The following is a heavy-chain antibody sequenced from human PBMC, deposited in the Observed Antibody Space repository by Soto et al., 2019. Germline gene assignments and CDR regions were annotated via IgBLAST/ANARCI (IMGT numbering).Heavy chain of an antibody. Sequence: GGSLRLSCAASGFTFSSYGMHWVRQAPGKGLEWVAVIWYDGSNKYYADSVKGRFTISRDNSKNTLYLQMNSLTVEDTAVFYCALLDFYAKWGQGTLVTVSS. J-gene: IGHJ4*01. CDR2: IWYDGSNK. D-gene: IGHD1-1*01. CDR3: ALLDFYAK. V-gene: IGHV3-33*01. CDR1: GFTFSSYG.